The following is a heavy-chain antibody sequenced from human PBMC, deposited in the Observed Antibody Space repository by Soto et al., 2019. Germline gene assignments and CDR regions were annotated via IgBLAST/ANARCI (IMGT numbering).Heavy chain of an antibody. CDR3: AMAGFIVAAAPYYFDY. D-gene: IGHD5-12*01. CDR1: GGTFSSYA. V-gene: IGHV1-69*06. CDR2: IIPIFGTA. Sequence: GASVKVSCKASGGTFSSYAISWVRQAPGQGREWMGGIIPIFGTANYAQEFQGRVTITADKSTSTAYMELSSLRSEDTAVYYCAMAGFIVAAAPYYFDYWGQGTLVTVSS. J-gene: IGHJ4*02.